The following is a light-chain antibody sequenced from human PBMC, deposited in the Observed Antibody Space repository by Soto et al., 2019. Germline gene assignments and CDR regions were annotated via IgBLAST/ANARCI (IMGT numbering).Light chain of an antibody. J-gene: IGKJ1*01. CDR2: AAS. CDR3: QQYYIYPPT. CDR1: QGISSW. Sequence: IKMNQSPSSVSASVGDRVTITCRASQGISSWLAWYQQKPGKAPKLLIYAASTLQSGVPSRFSGSGSGTDFTLTISCLQSEDFATYYCQQYYIYPPTFGQGAMVDVK. V-gene: IGKV1-12*01.